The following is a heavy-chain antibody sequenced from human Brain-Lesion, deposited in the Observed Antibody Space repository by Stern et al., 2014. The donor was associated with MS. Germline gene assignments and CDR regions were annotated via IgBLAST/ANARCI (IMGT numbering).Heavy chain of an antibody. CDR3: AGEEDIRYCSGGSCTGNWFDP. Sequence: QLQLQESGPGLVKPSETLSLTCTVAGGSVSSTSYAWAWIRQPPGKGLEWIGTIYYSGNTYYSPSLKSRLTISLATPKNLFPLQLRFGTAADTAVYYCAGEEDIRYCSGGSCTGNWFDPWGQGTLVTVSS. J-gene: IGHJ5*02. D-gene: IGHD2-15*01. CDR2: IYYSGNT. V-gene: IGHV4-39*01. CDR1: GGSVSSTSYA.